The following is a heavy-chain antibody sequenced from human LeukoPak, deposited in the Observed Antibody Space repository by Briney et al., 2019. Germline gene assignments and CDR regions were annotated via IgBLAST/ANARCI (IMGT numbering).Heavy chain of an antibody. V-gene: IGHV3-23*01. Sequence: PGGSLRLSCAASGFTLSKYAMNWVRQAPGKGLEWVSGIDGSGGRPPSADSVKGRFTISRDISKNTLYLQMDSLGAEDTAAYYCARGKDHDFWNPFDHWGQGTLVTVSS. CDR1: GFTLSKYA. CDR2: IDGSGGRP. CDR3: ARGKDHDFWNPFDH. D-gene: IGHD3-3*01. J-gene: IGHJ4*02.